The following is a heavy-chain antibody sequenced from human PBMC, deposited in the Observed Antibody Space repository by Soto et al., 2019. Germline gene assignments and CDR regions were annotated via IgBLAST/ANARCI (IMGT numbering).Heavy chain of an antibody. Sequence: QVQLQESGPGLVKPSETLSLTCTVSGGSTSSYYWSWIRQPPGKGLEWIGYIYYSGSTNYNPSLKSRVTISVDTSKNQFSLKLSSVTAADTAVYYCARFYGDYEVGTFDIWGQGTMVTVSS. D-gene: IGHD4-17*01. CDR2: IYYSGST. CDR1: GGSTSSYY. V-gene: IGHV4-59*08. CDR3: ARFYGDYEVGTFDI. J-gene: IGHJ3*02.